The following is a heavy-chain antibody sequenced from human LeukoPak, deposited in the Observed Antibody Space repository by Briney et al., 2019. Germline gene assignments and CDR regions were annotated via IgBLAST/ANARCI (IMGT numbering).Heavy chain of an antibody. Sequence: PGGSLRLSCAASGFTFSSYAMSWVRQARGKGLEWVSAISGSGGSTYYADSVKGRFTISRDNSKNTLYLQMNSLRAEDTAVYYCAHISSGWPDYWGQGTLVTVSS. J-gene: IGHJ4*02. V-gene: IGHV3-23*01. CDR3: AHISSGWPDY. D-gene: IGHD6-25*01. CDR1: GFTFSSYA. CDR2: ISGSGGST.